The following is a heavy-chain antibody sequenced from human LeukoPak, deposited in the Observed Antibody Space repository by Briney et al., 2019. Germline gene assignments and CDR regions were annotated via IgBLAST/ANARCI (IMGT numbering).Heavy chain of an antibody. D-gene: IGHD5-18*01. CDR2: INGGAGSS. CDR3: AKGQGYNYGDSIDY. J-gene: IGHJ4*02. V-gene: IGHV3-23*01. CDR1: GFTFSSYA. Sequence: GGSLRLSCAASGFTFSSYAMTWVRQAPGKGLEWVSLINGGAGSSYYADSVKGRFTVSRDNSKNTLYLQMNSLGDDDTAIYYCAKGQGYNYGDSIDYWGQGTLVTVSS.